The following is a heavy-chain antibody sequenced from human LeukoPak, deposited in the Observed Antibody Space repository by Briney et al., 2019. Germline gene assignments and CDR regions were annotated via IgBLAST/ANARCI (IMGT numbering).Heavy chain of an antibody. J-gene: IGHJ4*02. D-gene: IGHD3-22*01. V-gene: IGHV3-48*03. Sequence: GGSLRLSCAASGFTFSSYEMNWVRQAPGKGLEWVSYISSSGRTIYYADSAKGRFTISRDNAKNSLYLQMNSLRAEDTAVYYCARDFHVRNYDIGGYSYWGQGTLVTVSS. CDR3: ARDFHVRNYDIGGYSY. CDR2: ISSSGRTI. CDR1: GFTFSSYE.